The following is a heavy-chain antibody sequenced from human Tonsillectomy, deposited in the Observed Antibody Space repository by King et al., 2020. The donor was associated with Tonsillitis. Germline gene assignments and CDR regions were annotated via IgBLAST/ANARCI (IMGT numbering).Heavy chain of an antibody. J-gene: IGHJ5*02. CDR3: AHRQLYYDILTGYYYH. CDR2: IYWNDDK. D-gene: IGHD3-9*01. CDR1: GFSLSTSGVG. Sequence: TLKESGPTLVKPTQTLTLTCTFSGFSLSTSGVGVGWIRQPPGKALEWLALIYWNDDKRYSPSLKSRLTITKDTSKNQVVLTMSNMDPVDTATYYCAHRQLYYDILTGYYYHWGQGTLVTVSS. V-gene: IGHV2-5*01.